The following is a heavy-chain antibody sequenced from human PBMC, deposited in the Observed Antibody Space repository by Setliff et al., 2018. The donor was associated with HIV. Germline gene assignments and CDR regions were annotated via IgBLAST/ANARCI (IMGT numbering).Heavy chain of an antibody. CDR1: GGSISTYY. D-gene: IGHD1-1*01. J-gene: IGHJ4*02. Sequence: PSETLSLTCTVSGGSISTYYWSWIRQPPGKGLEWIGYISYSGSTNYNPSLKSRVTLSVKTSKNQFSLKLNSVTAADTAVYYCARDSNAPYYWGQGTLVTVSS. V-gene: IGHV4-59*01. CDR3: ARDSNAPYY. CDR2: ISYSGST.